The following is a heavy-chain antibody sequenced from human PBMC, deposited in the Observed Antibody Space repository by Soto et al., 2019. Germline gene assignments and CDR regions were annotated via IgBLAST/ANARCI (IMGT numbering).Heavy chain of an antibody. Sequence: PGGSLRLSCAASGFTFSSYAMSWVRQAPGKGLEWVSAISGSGGSTYYADSVKGRFTISRDNSKNTLYLQMNSLRAEDTAVYYCAKDGWQYYDILTGHYFDYWGQGTLVTVSS. CDR2: ISGSGGST. D-gene: IGHD3-9*01. CDR3: AKDGWQYYDILTGHYFDY. CDR1: GFTFSSYA. J-gene: IGHJ4*02. V-gene: IGHV3-23*01.